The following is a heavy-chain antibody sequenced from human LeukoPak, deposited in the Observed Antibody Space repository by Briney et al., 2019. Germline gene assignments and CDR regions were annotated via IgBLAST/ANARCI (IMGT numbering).Heavy chain of an antibody. CDR2: IYYSGST. D-gene: IGHD3-9*01. J-gene: IGHJ4*02. V-gene: IGHV4-39*01. CDR1: GGSISSSSYY. Sequence: PSETLSLTCTVSGGSISSSSYYWGWIRQPPGKGLEWIGSIYYSGSTYYNPSLKSRVTISVDTSKNQFSLKLSSVTAADTAVYYCARRYYDILTGYRTYYFDYWGQGTLVTVSS. CDR3: ARRYYDILTGYRTYYFDY.